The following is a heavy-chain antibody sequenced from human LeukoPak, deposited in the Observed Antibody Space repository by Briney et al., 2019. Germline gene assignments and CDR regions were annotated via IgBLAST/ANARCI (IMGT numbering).Heavy chain of an antibody. CDR2: IWLDGSAT. V-gene: IGHV3-33*01. CDR3: ARDLNREDFDY. J-gene: IGHJ4*02. Sequence: GGSLRLSCAASGFGFSSYDMHWVRQAPGKGLEWVAIIWLDGSATYYGDSVKGRFTISRDNSNNTLYLQMNSLRVEDTAVYYCARDLNREDFDYWGQGTLVTVSS. CDR1: GFGFSSYD. D-gene: IGHD1-14*01.